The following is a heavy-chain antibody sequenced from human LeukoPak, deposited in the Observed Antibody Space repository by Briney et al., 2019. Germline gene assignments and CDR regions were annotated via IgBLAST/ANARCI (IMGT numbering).Heavy chain of an antibody. CDR3: AKGSYYDSSGSFYFDY. CDR2: ISGSGGST. J-gene: IGHJ4*02. CDR1: GFTFSSYA. V-gene: IGHV3-23*01. Sequence: PGGSLRLYCAASGFTFSSYAMSWVRQAPGKGLEWVSAISGSGGSTYYADSVKGRFTISRDNSENTLYLQMNSLRTEDTAAYYCAKGSYYDSSGSFYFDYWGQGTLVTVSS. D-gene: IGHD3-22*01.